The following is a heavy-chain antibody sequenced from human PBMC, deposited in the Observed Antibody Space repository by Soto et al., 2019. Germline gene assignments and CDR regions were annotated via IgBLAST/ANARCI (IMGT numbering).Heavy chain of an antibody. J-gene: IGHJ4*02. D-gene: IGHD6-19*01. CDR3: ERVAIEVAGTYFEF. CDR1: GFTFNNYS. V-gene: IGHV3-21*01. Sequence: GGSLRLSCAASGFTFNNYSMNWVRQAPGRGLEWVSSISVGSSYMNYADSVKGRFTISRDNAKNSLHLQMNSLRAEGTAVYYCERVAIEVAGTYFEFWGQGTLVTVSS. CDR2: ISVGSSYM.